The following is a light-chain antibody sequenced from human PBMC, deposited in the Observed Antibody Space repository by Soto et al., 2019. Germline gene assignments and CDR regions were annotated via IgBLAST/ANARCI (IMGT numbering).Light chain of an antibody. Sequence: EIVMTQSPATLSVSPGERATLSFRASQSVSSDLAWYHQKPGQAPRLLIYGASTRATDVPARFSGSGSGTEFTLTIGSLQSEDFAVYYCQQYNYWPRTFGQGTKVDIK. J-gene: IGKJ1*01. CDR1: QSVSSD. CDR3: QQYNYWPRT. V-gene: IGKV3-15*01. CDR2: GAS.